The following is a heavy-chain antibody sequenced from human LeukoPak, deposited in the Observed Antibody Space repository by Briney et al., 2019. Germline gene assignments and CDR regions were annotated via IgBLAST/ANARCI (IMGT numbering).Heavy chain of an antibody. J-gene: IGHJ4*02. CDR3: ARSYSTGWTVIDH. CDR2: IYYSGST. V-gene: IGHV4-59*01. Sequence: SETLSLTCAVYGGSITNYYWSWIRQPPGKGLEWIGCIYYSGSTNYNPSLKSRVTISVDTSKNQFSLKMTSVTAADTAVYYCARSYSTGWTVIDHWGQGTLVTVSS. D-gene: IGHD6-25*01. CDR1: GGSITNYY.